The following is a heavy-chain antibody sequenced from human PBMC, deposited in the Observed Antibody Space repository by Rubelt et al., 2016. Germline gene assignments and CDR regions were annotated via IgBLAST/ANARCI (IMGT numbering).Heavy chain of an antibody. CDR3: ARGVTMGELLPFDY. V-gene: IGHV3-21*01. D-gene: IGHD3-10*01. Sequence: PGAGLEWVSSISSSSSYIYYADSVKGRFTISRDNAKNSLYLQMNSLRAEDTAVYYCARGVTMGELLPFDYWGQGTLVTVSS. J-gene: IGHJ4*02. CDR2: ISSSSSYI.